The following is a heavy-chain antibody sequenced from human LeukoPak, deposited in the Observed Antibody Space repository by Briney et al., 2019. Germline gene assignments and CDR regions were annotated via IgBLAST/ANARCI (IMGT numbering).Heavy chain of an antibody. J-gene: IGHJ3*02. V-gene: IGHV1-8*01. CDR1: GYTFTSYD. CDR2: MNPNSGNT. CDR3: ARELTAADDAFDI. D-gene: IGHD6-13*01. Sequence: ASVKVSCKASGYTFTSYDINWVRQATGQGLGCMGWMNPNSGNTGYAQKFQGRVTMTRNTSISTAYMELSSLRSEDTAVYYCARELTAADDAFDIWGQGTMVTVSS.